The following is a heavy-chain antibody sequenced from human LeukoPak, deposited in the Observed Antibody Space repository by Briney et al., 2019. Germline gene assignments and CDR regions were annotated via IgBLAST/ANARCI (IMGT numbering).Heavy chain of an antibody. D-gene: IGHD3/OR15-3a*01. Sequence: PGRSLRLSCAASGFTFDDYAMHWVRQAPGKGLEWVAGISWNSGSIGYADSVKGRFTISRDNAKNSLYLQMNSLRAEDTALYYCAKDISDWGSGYFDYWGQGTLVTVSS. V-gene: IGHV3-9*01. CDR1: GFTFDDYA. J-gene: IGHJ4*02. CDR2: ISWNSGSI. CDR3: AKDISDWGSGYFDY.